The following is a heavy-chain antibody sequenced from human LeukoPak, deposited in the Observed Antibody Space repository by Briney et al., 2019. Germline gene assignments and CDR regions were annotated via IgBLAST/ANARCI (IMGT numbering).Heavy chain of an antibody. CDR3: AREDGGISDY. D-gene: IGHD4-23*01. CDR2: IYHSGST. J-gene: IGHJ4*02. CDR1: GGSISSGGYS. Sequence: PSETLPLTCAVSGGSISSGGYSWSWIRQPPGKGLEWIGYIYHSGSTYYNPSLKSRVTISVDRSKNQFSLKLSSVTAADTAVYYCAREDGGISDYWGQGTLVTVSS. V-gene: IGHV4-30-2*01.